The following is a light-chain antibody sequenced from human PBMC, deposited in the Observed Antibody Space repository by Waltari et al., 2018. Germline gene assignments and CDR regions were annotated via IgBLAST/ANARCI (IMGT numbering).Light chain of an antibody. CDR3: QQYNNYPPT. V-gene: IGKV1-16*02. CDR2: DAS. Sequence: TCRGGQGINNYLAWFQQKPGKAPKSLSYDASSLQSGVSSNFSGSGSGTDFTLTISSLQPEDIATYYCQQYNNYPPTFGGGTKVEIK. J-gene: IGKJ4*01. CDR1: QGINNY.